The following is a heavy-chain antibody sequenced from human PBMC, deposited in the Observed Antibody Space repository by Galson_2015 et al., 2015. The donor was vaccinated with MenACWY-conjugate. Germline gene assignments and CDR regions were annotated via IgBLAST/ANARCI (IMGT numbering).Heavy chain of an antibody. V-gene: IGHV3-23*01. CDR3: AKDLVKYYEMLTGYYSD. Sequence: SLRLSCAASGFTFTSYAMTWVRQAPGKGLEWVSTISDSGRFTYYADSVKGRFTISRDNSKNALFLQLNNVRADDTASYYCAKDLVKYYEMLTGYYSDWGQGTLVTVSS. D-gene: IGHD3-9*01. CDR2: ISDSGRFT. J-gene: IGHJ4*02. CDR1: GFTFTSYA.